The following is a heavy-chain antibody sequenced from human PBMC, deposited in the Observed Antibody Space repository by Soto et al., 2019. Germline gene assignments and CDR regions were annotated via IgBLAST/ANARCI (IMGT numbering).Heavy chain of an antibody. D-gene: IGHD3-22*01. CDR3: ARESYYYDSSGYSHFDY. CDR1: GFTFSSYS. Sequence: GGSLRLSCAASGFTFSSYSMNWVRQAPGKGLEWVSSISSSSSYIYYADSVKGRFTISRDNAKNSLYLQMNSLRAEDTAVYYCARESYYYDSSGYSHFDYWGQGTLVTVS. J-gene: IGHJ4*02. CDR2: ISSSSSYI. V-gene: IGHV3-21*01.